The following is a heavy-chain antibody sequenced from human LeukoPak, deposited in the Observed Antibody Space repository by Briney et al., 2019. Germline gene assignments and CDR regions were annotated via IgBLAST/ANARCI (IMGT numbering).Heavy chain of an antibody. J-gene: IGHJ4*02. Sequence: SETLSLTCTVSGGSISSYYWSWIRQPPGKGLEWIGYIYYSGSTNYNPSLKSRVTISVDTSKNQFSLKLSSATAADTAVYYCARLLGYCSSGSCYGDYFDYWGQGTLVTVSS. CDR1: GGSISSYY. D-gene: IGHD2-15*01. CDR3: ARLLGYCSSGSCYGDYFDY. CDR2: IYYSGST. V-gene: IGHV4-59*08.